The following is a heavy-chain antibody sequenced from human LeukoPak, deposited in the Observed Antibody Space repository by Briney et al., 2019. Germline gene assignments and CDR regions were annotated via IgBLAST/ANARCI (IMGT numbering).Heavy chain of an antibody. J-gene: IGHJ4*02. CDR2: ISGSGRST. V-gene: IGHV3-23*01. D-gene: IGHD6-19*01. CDR3: AKDGCSSGCSVDY. CDR1: GFTFSSYA. Sequence: GGSLRLSCAASGFTFSSYAMNWVRQAPGKGLEWVSAISGSGRSTYYADSVRGRSTISRDNSKNTLYLQMNSLRAEDTAVYYCAKDGCSSGCSVDYWGQGTLVTVSS.